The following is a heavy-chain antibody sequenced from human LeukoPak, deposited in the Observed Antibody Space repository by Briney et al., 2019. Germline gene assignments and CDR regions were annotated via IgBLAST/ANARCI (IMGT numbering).Heavy chain of an antibody. V-gene: IGHV4-61*01. CDR2: IYYSGST. CDR1: GGSVSSGSYY. J-gene: IGHJ4*02. D-gene: IGHD2-2*01. Sequence: SETLSLTCTVSGGSVSSGSYYWSWIRQPPGKGLEWIGYIYYSGSTNYNPSLKSRVTISVDTSKNQFSLKLSSVTAADTAVYYCARGSIVVVPAAMPLYYWGQGTLVTVSS. CDR3: ARGSIVVVPAAMPLYY.